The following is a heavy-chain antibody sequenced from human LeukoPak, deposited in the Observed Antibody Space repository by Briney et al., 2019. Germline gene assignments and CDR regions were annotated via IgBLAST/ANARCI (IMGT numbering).Heavy chain of an antibody. CDR3: AIKYYDTSGYQDYFYYMDV. CDR2: ISSVNTYI. J-gene: IGHJ6*03. Sequence: PGGSLRLSCAASGFTFSSYSLNWVRQAPGKGLEWVSSISSVNTYIYYADSVKGRFTISRDNAKNSLYLQMNSLRAEDTAVYYCAIKYYDTSGYQDYFYYMDVWGKGTTVTVSS. V-gene: IGHV3-21*01. D-gene: IGHD3-22*01. CDR1: GFTFSSYS.